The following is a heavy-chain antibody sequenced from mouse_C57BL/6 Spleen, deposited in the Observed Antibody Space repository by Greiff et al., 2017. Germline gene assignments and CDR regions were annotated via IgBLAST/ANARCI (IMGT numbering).Heavy chain of an antibody. D-gene: IGHD3-3*01. V-gene: IGHV1-61*01. CDR3: ARGEGGTRAMDY. Sequence: QVQLQQPGAELVRPGSSVKLSCKASGYTFTSYWMDWVKQRPGQGLEWIGNIYPSDSETHYNQKFKDKATLTVDKSSSTAYMQLSSLTSEDSAVYYCARGEGGTRAMDYWGQGTSVTVSS. CDR2: IYPSDSET. CDR1: GYTFTSYW. J-gene: IGHJ4*01.